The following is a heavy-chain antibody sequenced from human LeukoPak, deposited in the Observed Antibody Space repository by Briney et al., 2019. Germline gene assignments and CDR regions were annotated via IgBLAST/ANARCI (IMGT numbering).Heavy chain of an antibody. CDR1: GFSFSGHW. D-gene: IGHD6-6*01. CDR2: ISPTGSTT. CDR3: ARGPNSNWSGLDF. J-gene: IGHJ4*02. Sequence: GGSLRLSCIASGFSFSGHWMHWARQLPGKGLVWVTRISPTGSTTSYADSVKGRFTVSRDNAKNTLYLQVNNLRAEDTAVYYCARGPNSNWSGLDFWGQGTLLTVSS. V-gene: IGHV3-74*01.